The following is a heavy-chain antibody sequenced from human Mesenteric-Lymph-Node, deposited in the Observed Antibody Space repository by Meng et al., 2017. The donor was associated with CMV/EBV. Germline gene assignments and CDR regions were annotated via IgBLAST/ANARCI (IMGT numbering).Heavy chain of an antibody. CDR2: INLMTSGT. J-gene: IGHJ4*02. V-gene: IGHV1-2*06. D-gene: IGHD6-13*01. Sequence: SGYSFSASYYIHWVRQAPGQGLEWMGRINLMTSGTNSAQKFQGRVTMTRDTSVNTAYMELSRLTSDDTAVYFCARQYLPDIASAVNYWGQGTLVTVSS. CDR1: GYSFSASYY. CDR3: ARQYLPDIASAVNY.